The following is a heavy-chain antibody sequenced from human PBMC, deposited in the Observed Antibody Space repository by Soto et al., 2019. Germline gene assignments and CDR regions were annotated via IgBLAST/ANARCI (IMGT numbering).Heavy chain of an antibody. D-gene: IGHD6-13*01. CDR3: ARSLRYSSSWYVGCFDY. CDR1: GFTFSSYA. J-gene: IGHJ4*02. CDR2: ISGSGGST. V-gene: IGHV3-23*01. Sequence: GESQKISCAASGFTFSSYAMSWVRLAPGKGLEWVSAISGSGGSTYYADSVKGRFTISRDNSKNTLNLQMNALRVEDTAVYYCARSLRYSSSWYVGCFDYWGQGSLVTVSS.